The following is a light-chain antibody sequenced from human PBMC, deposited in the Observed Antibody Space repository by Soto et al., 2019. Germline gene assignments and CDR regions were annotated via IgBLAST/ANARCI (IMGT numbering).Light chain of an antibody. J-gene: IGKJ2*01. V-gene: IGKV3-15*01. CDR2: GAS. CDR3: QEYNNWPMYT. Sequence: EIVMTQSPATLSVSPGEGATLSCRASQSVSSNLAWYQQKPGQAPRLLIYGASTRATGIPARFSGSGSGTDFTLAISSLQSEDFAVYYCQEYNNWPMYTFGQGTKLEIK. CDR1: QSVSSN.